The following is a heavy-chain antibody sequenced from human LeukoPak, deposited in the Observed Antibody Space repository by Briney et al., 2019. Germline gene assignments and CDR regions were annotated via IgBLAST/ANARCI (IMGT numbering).Heavy chain of an antibody. CDR2: ISPSGGST. D-gene: IGHD6-19*01. V-gene: IGHV1-46*01. CDR1: GYTFTSNY. Sequence: ASVKVSCKAFGYTFTSNYMHWVRQAPGQGPEWMGVISPSGGSTSYAQKFQGRVTMTRDTSTSTVYMELSSLRSEDTAVYYCARVRAYSSGWIDPWGQGTLVTVSS. J-gene: IGHJ5*02. CDR3: ARVRAYSSGWIDP.